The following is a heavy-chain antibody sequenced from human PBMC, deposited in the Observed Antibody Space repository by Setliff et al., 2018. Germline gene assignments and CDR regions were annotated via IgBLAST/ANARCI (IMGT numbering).Heavy chain of an antibody. Sequence: GASVKVSCKTSRGTFSNYAISWVRQAPGQGLEWMGGTTPIFTTANYAQKFQGRVTITADESTSTAYMELSSLKSEDTAVYYCARSPFPVDTVMVTTFDSWCQGTLVTVSS. CDR1: RGTFSNYA. CDR2: TTPIFTTA. CDR3: ARSPFPVDTVMVTTFDS. D-gene: IGHD5-18*01. J-gene: IGHJ4*02. V-gene: IGHV1-69*13.